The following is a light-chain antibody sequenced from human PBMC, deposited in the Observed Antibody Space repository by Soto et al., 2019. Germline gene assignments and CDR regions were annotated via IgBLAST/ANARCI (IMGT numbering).Light chain of an antibody. J-gene: IGLJ1*01. V-gene: IGLV2-14*01. CDR1: SSDVGGYNS. CDR3: SSYTRSSLYV. Sequence: QSALTQPASVCGSPGQSITISCTGTSSDVGGYNSVSWYQQHPGKAPKLMLYDVTNRPSGVSNRFSGSKSGSTASLTISGLQAEDEADYYCSSYTRSSLYVFGTGTKVTVL. CDR2: DVT.